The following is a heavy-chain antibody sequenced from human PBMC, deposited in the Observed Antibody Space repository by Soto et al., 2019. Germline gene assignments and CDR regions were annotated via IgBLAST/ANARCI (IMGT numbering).Heavy chain of an antibody. CDR1: GYTFTSYD. CDR3: ARRYYGSGSYYQASSDY. V-gene: IGHV1-8*01. D-gene: IGHD3-10*01. CDR2: MNPNSGNT. J-gene: IGHJ4*02. Sequence: ASVKVSCKASGYTFTSYDINWVRQATGQGLEWMGWMNPNSGNTGNAKKFQGRVTMTRTTSIRTAYMELSSLRSEDTAVYYCARRYYGSGSYYQASSDYWGQGTLVTVSS.